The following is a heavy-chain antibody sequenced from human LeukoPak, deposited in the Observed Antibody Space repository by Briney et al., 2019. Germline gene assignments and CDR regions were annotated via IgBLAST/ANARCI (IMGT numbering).Heavy chain of an antibody. CDR2: IKQDGSEK. V-gene: IGHV3-7*01. Sequence: PGGSLRLSCAASGFTFSSYWMSWVRQAPGKGLEWVANIKQDGSEKYYVDSVKGRFTISRDNSKNTLYLQMNSLRAEDTAVYYCARGDRRGYSYLGYWGQGTLVTVSS. J-gene: IGHJ4*02. CDR1: GFTFSSYW. D-gene: IGHD5-18*01. CDR3: ARGDRRGYSYLGY.